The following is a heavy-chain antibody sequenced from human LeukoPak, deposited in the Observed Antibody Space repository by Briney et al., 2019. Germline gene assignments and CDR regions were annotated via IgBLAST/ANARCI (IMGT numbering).Heavy chain of an antibody. J-gene: IGHJ2*01. CDR2: ISGSGGST. D-gene: IGHD1-26*01. V-gene: IGHV3-23*01. CDR3: AKWGPGEGSYYNSWYFDL. CDR1: GFTFSSYA. Sequence: GGSLRLSCAASGFTFSSYAVSWVRQAPGKGLEWVSAISGSGGSTYYADSVKGRFTISRDNSKNTLYLQMNSLRAEDTAVYYCAKWGPGEGSYYNSWYFDLWGRGALVTVSS.